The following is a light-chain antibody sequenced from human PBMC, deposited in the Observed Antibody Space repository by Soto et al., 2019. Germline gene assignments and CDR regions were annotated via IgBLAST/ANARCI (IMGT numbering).Light chain of an antibody. CDR2: DAS. CDR3: QHGYNALGT. V-gene: IGKV1-5*01. CDR1: QSISSW. Sequence: DIQMTQSPSTLSASVGDRVTIACRASQSISSWLAWYQQKPGKAPKLLIYDASSLESGVPSRFSGSGSGTEFSPTISSLQVEDFETHFCQHGYNALGTFG. J-gene: IGKJ5*01.